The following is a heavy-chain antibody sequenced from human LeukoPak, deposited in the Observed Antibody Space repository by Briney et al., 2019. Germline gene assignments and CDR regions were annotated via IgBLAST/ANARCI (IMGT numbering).Heavy chain of an antibody. D-gene: IGHD6-19*01. Sequence: GGSLRLSCAASGFTFSDYSMNWVRQAPGKGLEWVSYISFSVNTKYYGGSVKGRFTISRDNAKNSLYLHMDSLRAEDTAVYYCARGAYSSGWAYFDHWGQGTLVTVSS. J-gene: IGHJ4*02. CDR3: ARGAYSSGWAYFDH. V-gene: IGHV3-48*04. CDR2: ISFSVNTK. CDR1: GFTFSDYS.